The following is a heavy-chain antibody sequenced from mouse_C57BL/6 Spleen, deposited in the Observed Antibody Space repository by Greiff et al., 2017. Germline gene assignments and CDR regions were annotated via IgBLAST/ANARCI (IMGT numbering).Heavy chain of an antibody. CDR3: ARGYNGNYVYAMDY. V-gene: IGHV1-31*01. Sequence: EVMLVESGPELVKPGASVKISCKASGYSFTGYYMHWVKQSHGNILDWIGYIYPYNGVSSYNQKFKGKATLTVDKSSSTAYMELRSLTSEDSAVYYCARGYNGNYVYAMDYWGQGTSVTVSS. CDR1: GYSFTGYY. J-gene: IGHJ4*01. D-gene: IGHD2-1*01. CDR2: IYPYNGVS.